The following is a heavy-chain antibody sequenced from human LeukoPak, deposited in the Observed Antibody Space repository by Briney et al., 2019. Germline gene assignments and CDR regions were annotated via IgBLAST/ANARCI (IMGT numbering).Heavy chain of an antibody. V-gene: IGHV4-61*02. CDR2: IYTSGST. Sequence: SETLSLTCTVSGGSISSGSYYWSWIRQPAGKGLEWIGRIYTSGSTNYNPSLKSRVTISVDTSKNQFSLKLSSVTAADTAVYYRARGSWIVVDSFDYWGQGTLVTVSS. D-gene: IGHD3-22*01. J-gene: IGHJ4*02. CDR1: GGSISSGSYY. CDR3: ARGSWIVVDSFDY.